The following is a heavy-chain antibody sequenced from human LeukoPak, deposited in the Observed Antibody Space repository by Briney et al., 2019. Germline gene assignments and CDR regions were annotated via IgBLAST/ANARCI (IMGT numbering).Heavy chain of an antibody. Sequence: GGSLRLSCAASGFXFSSFSINWVRQAPGKGLEWVSYISSSSSTIYYADSVKGRFTISRDNAKNTLFLHMNSLRAEDTAVYYCAGYFFDGSAYDYWGQGTLVTVSS. CDR2: ISSSSSTI. CDR3: AGYFFDGSAYDY. CDR1: GFXFSSFS. V-gene: IGHV3-48*04. D-gene: IGHD3-22*01. J-gene: IGHJ4*02.